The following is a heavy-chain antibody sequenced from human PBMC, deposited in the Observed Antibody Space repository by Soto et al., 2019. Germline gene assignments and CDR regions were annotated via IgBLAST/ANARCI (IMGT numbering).Heavy chain of an antibody. J-gene: IGHJ5*02. Sequence: ASVKVSCKASGYTFTGYFIHWVRQAPGQGLEWMGWINPNSGATKYAQKFQGRVTMTRDTSISTADMELTLLRSDDTAIYYCARGGGTILAPLPWGEGTMVTV. CDR2: INPNSGAT. CDR1: GYTFTGYF. V-gene: IGHV1-2*02. CDR3: ARGGGTILAPLP. D-gene: IGHD3-3*01.